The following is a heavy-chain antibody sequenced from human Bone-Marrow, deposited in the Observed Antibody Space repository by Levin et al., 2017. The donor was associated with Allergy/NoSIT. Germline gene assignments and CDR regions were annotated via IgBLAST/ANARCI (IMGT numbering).Heavy chain of an antibody. CDR2: INPSGGST. CDR3: ASIPIHSPARATRAFDI. Sequence: ASVKVSCKASGYTFTSYYMHWVRQAPGQGLEWMGIINPSGGSTSYAQKFQGRVTMTRDTSTSTVYMELSSLRSEDTAVYYCASIPIHSPARATRAFDIWGQGTMVTVSS. CDR1: GYTFTSYY. V-gene: IGHV1-46*01. J-gene: IGHJ3*02. D-gene: IGHD1-26*01.